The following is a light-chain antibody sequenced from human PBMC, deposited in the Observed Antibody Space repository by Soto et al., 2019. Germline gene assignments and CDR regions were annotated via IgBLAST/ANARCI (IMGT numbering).Light chain of an antibody. CDR1: QALSNY. Sequence: DIQMTQSPSTLSASVGDRVTITCRASQALSNYLAWYQQKPGKAPTLLIYAAYTLQSGVPSRFSGSGFGTDFTLTISSLQAEDFASYYCKQLRSYPSTFGGGTKVDIK. CDR3: KQLRSYPST. CDR2: AAY. V-gene: IGKV1-9*01. J-gene: IGKJ4*01.